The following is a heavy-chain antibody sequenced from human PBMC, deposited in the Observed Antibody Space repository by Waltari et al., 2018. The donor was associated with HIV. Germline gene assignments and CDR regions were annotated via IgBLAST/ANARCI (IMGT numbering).Heavy chain of an antibody. Sequence: EVQLVESGGGLVQPGGSLRLSCAASGFTFSNYTMNWVRQDPGKVMEWVSYMSRSSSSIFYADSVKGRFTISRDKAKNSLYLQMNSLRVEDTAVYYCARDINGGWGYWGQGTLVTVAS. J-gene: IGHJ4*02. D-gene: IGHD7-27*01. CDR3: ARDINGGWGY. V-gene: IGHV3-48*01. CDR2: MSRSSSSI. CDR1: GFTFSNYT.